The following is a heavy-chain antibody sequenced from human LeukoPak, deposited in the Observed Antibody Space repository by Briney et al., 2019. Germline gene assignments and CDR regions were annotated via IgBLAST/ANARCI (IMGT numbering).Heavy chain of an antibody. Sequence: SETLSLTCTVSGYSISSGYYWGWIRQPPGKGLEWVGSIYHSGSTYYNPSLKSRVTISVDTSKNQFSLKLSSVTAADTAVYYCAREAGGDGGDYGWYFDLWGRGTLVTVSS. CDR2: IYHSGST. CDR3: AREAGGDGGDYGWYFDL. V-gene: IGHV4-38-2*02. J-gene: IGHJ2*01. D-gene: IGHD4-17*01. CDR1: GYSISSGYY.